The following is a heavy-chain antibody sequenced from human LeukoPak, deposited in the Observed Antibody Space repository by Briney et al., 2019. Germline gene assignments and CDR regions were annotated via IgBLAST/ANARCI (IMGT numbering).Heavy chain of an antibody. CDR1: GDPISSSSYY. J-gene: IGHJ4*02. CDR2: TYYGGNT. CDR3: AAAFDY. D-gene: IGHD6-25*01. Sequence: SETLSLTCTVSGDPISSSSYYWGWIRQPPGKGLEWIGNTYYGGNTYYNPSLKSRVTISVDTSKNQFSLELNSVTAADTAVYYCAAAFDYWGQGTLVTVSS. V-gene: IGHV4-39*01.